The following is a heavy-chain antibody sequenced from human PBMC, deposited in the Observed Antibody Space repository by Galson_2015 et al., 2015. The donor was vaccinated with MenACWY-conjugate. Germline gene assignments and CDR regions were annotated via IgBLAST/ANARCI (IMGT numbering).Heavy chain of an antibody. CDR3: ARDNNWSFDS. V-gene: IGHV3-74*01. D-gene: IGHD1-1*01. CDR2: IKADGSFS. Sequence: LRLSCATSGFTFNNYWMHWVRQPPGKGLEWISYIKADGSFSNYADSVKGRFTISTDNAKNMVYLQMDGLGDEDTAVYFCARDNNWSFDSWGQGTLVTVSS. CDR1: GFTFNNYW. J-gene: IGHJ4*02.